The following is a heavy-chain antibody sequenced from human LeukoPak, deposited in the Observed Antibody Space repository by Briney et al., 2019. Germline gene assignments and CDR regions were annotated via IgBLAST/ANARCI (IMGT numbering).Heavy chain of an antibody. D-gene: IGHD3-9*01. CDR2: IYTSGST. V-gene: IGHV4-4*07. Sequence: PSETLSLTCSVSGGSVRSYYWSWIRQPAGKGLEWIGRIYTSGSTNYNPSLKSRVTMSVDTSKNQFSLKLSSVTAADTAVYYCARDLHGGTYYDILTGYYIGAFDIWGQGTMVTVSS. CDR3: ARDLHGGTYYDILTGYYIGAFDI. CDR1: GGSVRSYY. J-gene: IGHJ3*02.